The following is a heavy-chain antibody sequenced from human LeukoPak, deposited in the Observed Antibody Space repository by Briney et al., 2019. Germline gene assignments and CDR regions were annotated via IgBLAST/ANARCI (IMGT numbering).Heavy chain of an antibody. CDR2: ITWNSGSI. CDR3: ARVSRVTMIVVDHAFDI. V-gene: IGHV3-9*01. D-gene: IGHD3-22*01. CDR1: GFTFDDSA. J-gene: IGHJ3*02. Sequence: GGSLRLSCAASGFTFDDSAMHWVRQAPGKGLEWVSGITWNSGSIGYADSVKGRFTISRDNAKNYLYLQMNSLRAEDTAVYYCARVSRVTMIVVDHAFDIWGQGTMVTVSS.